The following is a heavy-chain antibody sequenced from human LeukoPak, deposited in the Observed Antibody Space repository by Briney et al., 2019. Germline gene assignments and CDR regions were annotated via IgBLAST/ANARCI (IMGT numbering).Heavy chain of an antibody. CDR2: ISSSSRTI. D-gene: IGHD6-13*01. CDR3: ARDSDVAASVIASFDS. CDR1: GFTFRSYS. V-gene: IGHV3-48*02. J-gene: IGHJ4*02. Sequence: QPGGSLRLSCAASGFTFRSYSMNWVRQAPGKGLEWVSYISSSSRTIYYADSVKGRFTISRDNAKNSLYLQMNSLRDEDTAVYYCARDSDVAASVIASFDSWGQGTLVTVSS.